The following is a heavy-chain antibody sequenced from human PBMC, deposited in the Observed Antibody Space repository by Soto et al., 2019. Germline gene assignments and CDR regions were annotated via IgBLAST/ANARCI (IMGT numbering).Heavy chain of an antibody. J-gene: IGHJ3*02. Sequence: GGSLRLSCAASRFTFSLYAMSWVRQAPGKGLEWVSAISGSGDSTYYADSVKGRLTISRDNSKNTLYLQLNSLRAEDTAVYYCAKDRGDITRLRAFDIWGQGTMVTVSS. D-gene: IGHD2-15*01. V-gene: IGHV3-23*01. CDR3: AKDRGDITRLRAFDI. CDR1: RFTFSLYA. CDR2: ISGSGDST.